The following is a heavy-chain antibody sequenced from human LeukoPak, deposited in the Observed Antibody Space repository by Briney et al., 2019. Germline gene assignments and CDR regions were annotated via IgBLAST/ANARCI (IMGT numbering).Heavy chain of an antibody. CDR3: ARGYSSSWLGYFDY. CDR1: GFTFSSYG. V-gene: IGHV3-30*03. CDR2: VSSDGSNK. D-gene: IGHD6-13*01. Sequence: GGPLRLSCVASGFTFSSYGIHWVRQAPGKGLEWVAVVSSDGSNKYYADSVKGRFTISRDTSKNTVYLQMNSLGDEDTAFYYCARGYSSSWLGYFDYWGQGTLVTVSS. J-gene: IGHJ4*02.